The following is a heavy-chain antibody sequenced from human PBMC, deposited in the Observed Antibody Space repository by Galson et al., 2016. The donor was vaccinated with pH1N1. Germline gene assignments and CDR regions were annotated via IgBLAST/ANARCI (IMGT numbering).Heavy chain of an antibody. Sequence: SETLSLTCSVSGGSISSETYYWGRIRQPPGKGLEWIGGIHYSGTTYHNPSLKSRVTLSVDTSKNQFSLKVTSVTAADPAVYYCARAGGILYDFDYWGQGSLVTVTS. D-gene: IGHD2-8*01. CDR2: IHYSGTT. CDR1: GGSISSETYY. J-gene: IGHJ4*02. V-gene: IGHV4-39*07. CDR3: ARAGGILYDFDY.